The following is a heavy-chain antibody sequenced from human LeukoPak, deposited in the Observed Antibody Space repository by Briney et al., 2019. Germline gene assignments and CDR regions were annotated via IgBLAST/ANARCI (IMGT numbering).Heavy chain of an antibody. CDR2: ISWNSGSI. D-gene: IGHD6-13*01. J-gene: IGHJ4*02. Sequence: GGSLRLSCAASGFTFDDYAMHWVRQTPGKGLEWVSGISWNSGSIDFADSVKGRFTISRDNAKNSLYLQMNSLRAEDTALYYCAKDIVPTYSSSWGFDYWGQGTLVTVSS. CDR3: AKDIVPTYSSSWGFDY. CDR1: GFTFDDYA. V-gene: IGHV3-9*01.